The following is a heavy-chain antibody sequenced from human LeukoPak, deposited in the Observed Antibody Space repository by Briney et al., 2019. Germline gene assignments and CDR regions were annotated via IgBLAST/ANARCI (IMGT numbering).Heavy chain of an antibody. CDR1: GFTFDDYA. CDR3: ARGHSSSWYIGGRDAFDI. CDR2: ISWNSGSI. Sequence: GRSLRLSCAASGFTFDDYAMHWVRQAPGKGLEWVSGISWNSGSIGYADSVKGRFTISRDNAKNSLYLQMNSLRAEDTALYYCARGHSSSWYIGGRDAFDIWGQGTMVTVSS. J-gene: IGHJ3*02. V-gene: IGHV3-9*01. D-gene: IGHD6-13*01.